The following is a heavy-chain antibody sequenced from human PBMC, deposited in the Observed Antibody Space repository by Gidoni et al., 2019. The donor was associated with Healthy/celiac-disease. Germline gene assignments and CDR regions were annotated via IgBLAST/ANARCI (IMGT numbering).Heavy chain of an antibody. CDR2: ISSSSSYI. CDR3: ARSWSGYQTPYYFDY. Sequence: EVQLVESGGGLVKPGGSLRLSCAASGFTFSSYSMNWVRQAPGKGLEWVSSISSSSSYIYYADSVKGRFTISRDNAKNSLYLQMNSLRAEDTAVYYCARSWSGYQTPYYFDYWGQGTLVTVSS. V-gene: IGHV3-21*01. D-gene: IGHD3-3*01. CDR1: GFTFSSYS. J-gene: IGHJ4*02.